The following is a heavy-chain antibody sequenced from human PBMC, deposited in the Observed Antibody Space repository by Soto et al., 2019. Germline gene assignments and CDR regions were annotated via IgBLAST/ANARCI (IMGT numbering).Heavy chain of an antibody. Sequence: SETLSLTCTVSGGSISSSSYYWGWIRQPPGKGLEWIGSIYYSGSTYYNPSLKSRVTISVDTSKNQFSLKLSSVTAADTAVYYCASEATQEWELPFPHFLFDYWAREPWSPSPQ. CDR1: GGSISSSSYY. CDR3: ASEATQEWELPFPHFLFDY. V-gene: IGHV4-39*01. J-gene: IGHJ4*02. CDR2: IYYSGST. D-gene: IGHD1-26*01.